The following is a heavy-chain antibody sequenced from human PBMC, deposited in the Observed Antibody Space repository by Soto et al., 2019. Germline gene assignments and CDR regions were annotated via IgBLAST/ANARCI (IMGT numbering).Heavy chain of an antibody. D-gene: IGHD3-3*01. CDR2: INHSGST. Sequence: SDTLSLTCAIYGGSFGGYYCSWFRQPPGMGLEWIGEINHSGSTNYNPSLKSRVTISVDTSKNQFSLKLSSVTAADTAVYYCARVRGQWVIYCYHFHWFDPCVQGTLSTVPS. J-gene: IGHJ5*02. V-gene: IGHV4-34*01. CDR1: GGSFGGYY. CDR3: ARVRGQWVIYCYHFHWFDP.